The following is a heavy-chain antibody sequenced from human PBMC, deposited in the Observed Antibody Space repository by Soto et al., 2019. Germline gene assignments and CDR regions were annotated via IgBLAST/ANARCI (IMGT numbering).Heavy chain of an antibody. V-gene: IGHV3-33*01. CDR3: ARSPSGWDDWYFDL. D-gene: IGHD6-19*01. CDR2: IWYDGSNK. CDR1: GFTFSSYG. J-gene: IGHJ2*01. Sequence: QEQLVESGGGVVQPGRSLRLSCAASGFTFSSYGMHWVRQAPGKGMEWVAVIWYDGSNKYYVEYVKGRFTISRDNSKNELNLQMNSLRAEDTAVYYCARSPSGWDDWYFDLWGRGTLVTVSS.